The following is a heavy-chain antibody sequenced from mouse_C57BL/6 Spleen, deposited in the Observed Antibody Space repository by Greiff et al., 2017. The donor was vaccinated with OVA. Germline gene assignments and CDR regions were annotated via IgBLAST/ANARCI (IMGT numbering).Heavy chain of an antibody. CDR2: ISSGGDYI. CDR3: TIEDYGSSYVGYFDV. D-gene: IGHD1-1*01. CDR1: GFTFSSYA. Sequence: EVKVEESGEGLVKPGGSLKLSCAASGFTFSSYAMSWVRQTPEKRLEWVAYISSGGDYIYYADTVKGRFTISRDNARNTLYLQMSSLKSEDTAMYYCTIEDYGSSYVGYFDVWGTGTTVTVSS. J-gene: IGHJ1*03. V-gene: IGHV5-9-1*02.